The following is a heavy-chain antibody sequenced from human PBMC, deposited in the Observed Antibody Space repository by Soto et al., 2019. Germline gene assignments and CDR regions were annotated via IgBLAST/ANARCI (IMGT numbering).Heavy chain of an antibody. CDR3: ARAIVVVPAAIKGDINWFEP. V-gene: IGHV4-61*01. Sequence: PSETLSLTCTVSGGSVSSGSYYWSWIRQPPGKGLEWIGYIYYSGSTNYNPSLKSRVTISVDTSKNQFSLKLSSVTAADTAVYYCARAIVVVPAAIKGDINWFEPWGQGNLVTVAS. CDR2: IYYSGST. D-gene: IGHD2-2*02. J-gene: IGHJ5*02. CDR1: GGSVSSGSYY.